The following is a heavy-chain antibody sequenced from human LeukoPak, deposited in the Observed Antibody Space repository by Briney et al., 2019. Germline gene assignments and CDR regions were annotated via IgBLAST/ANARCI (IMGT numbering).Heavy chain of an antibody. CDR3: AKARGGTTLLSGY. CDR1: GFTFSSYA. D-gene: IGHD1-1*01. Sequence: HPGGSLRLSCAASGFTFSSYAMNWVRHAPGKGLEWVSSLTGSGGSGVTTYYADSVRGRFTISRDNSKNTLFLQMNSLRAEDTAVYYCAKARGGTTLLSGYWGQGTLVTVSS. V-gene: IGHV3-23*01. J-gene: IGHJ4*02. CDR2: LTGSGGSGVTT.